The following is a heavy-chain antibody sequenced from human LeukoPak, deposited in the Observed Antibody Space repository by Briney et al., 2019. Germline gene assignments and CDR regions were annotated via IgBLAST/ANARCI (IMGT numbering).Heavy chain of an antibody. V-gene: IGHV3-9*01. CDR3: ASIWFGEGRDY. J-gene: IGHJ4*02. D-gene: IGHD3-10*01. CDR2: ISWNSGSI. CDR1: GFTFDDYA. Sequence: GGSLRLSCAASGFTFDDYAMHWVRQAPGKGLEWVSGISWNSGSIGYADSVKGRFTISRDNAKNTLYLQMNSLRAEDTAVYYCASIWFGEGRDYWGQGTLVTVSS.